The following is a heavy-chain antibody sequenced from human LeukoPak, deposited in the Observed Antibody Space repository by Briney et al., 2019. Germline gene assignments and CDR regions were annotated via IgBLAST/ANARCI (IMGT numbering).Heavy chain of an antibody. V-gene: IGHV4-34*01. D-gene: IGHD3-9*01. Sequence: SETLSLTCAVYGGSFSGYYWSWIRQPPGKGLEWIGEINHSGSTNYNPSLKSRVTISVDTSKNQFSLKLSSVTAADTAVYYCARYDILTGLDYWGQGTLVTVSS. J-gene: IGHJ4*02. CDR1: GGSFSGYY. CDR2: INHSGST. CDR3: ARYDILTGLDY.